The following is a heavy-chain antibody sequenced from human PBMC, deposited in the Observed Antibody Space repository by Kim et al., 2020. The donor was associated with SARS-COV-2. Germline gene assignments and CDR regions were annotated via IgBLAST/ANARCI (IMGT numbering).Heavy chain of an antibody. CDR3: ATLDSSGYYKEYYFDY. D-gene: IGHD3-22*01. CDR2: FDPEDGET. V-gene: IGHV1-24*01. CDR1: GYTLTELS. Sequence: ASVKVSCKVSGYTLTELSMHWVRQAPGKGREWMGGFDPEDGETINAQKFQVRVTMTEDTSTDTAYMELSSLRSEDTAVYYFATLDSSGYYKEYYFDYWGQENLVTVS. J-gene: IGHJ4*02.